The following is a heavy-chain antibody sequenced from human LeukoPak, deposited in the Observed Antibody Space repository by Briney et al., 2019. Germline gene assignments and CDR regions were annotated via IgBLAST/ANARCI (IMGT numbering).Heavy chain of an antibody. CDR3: ARDRLIAAAALFDY. Sequence: GASVKVSCKASGYTFTSYGISWVRQAPGQGLEWMGWISAYNGNTNYAQKLQGRVTMTTDTSTGTAYTELRSLRSDDTAVYYCARDRLIAAAALFDYWGQGTLVTVSS. J-gene: IGHJ4*02. V-gene: IGHV1-18*01. CDR2: ISAYNGNT. CDR1: GYTFTSYG. D-gene: IGHD6-13*01.